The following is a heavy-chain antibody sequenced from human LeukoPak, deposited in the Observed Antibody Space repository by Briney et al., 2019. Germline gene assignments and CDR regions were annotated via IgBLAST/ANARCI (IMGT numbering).Heavy chain of an antibody. CDR3: VREHNIVIPTARTYYYYYMDV. Sequence: SETLSLTCAVYGGTFSDYYWSWIRQSPGKGLEWIGEVMDSGRTNYNPSLKSRGTISIDTSKNQFYLRLSSMTAADTAVYYCVREHNIVIPTARTYYYYYMDVWGKGTTVTVSS. CDR1: GGTFSDYY. J-gene: IGHJ6*03. D-gene: IGHD5-12*01. CDR2: VMDSGRT. V-gene: IGHV4-34*12.